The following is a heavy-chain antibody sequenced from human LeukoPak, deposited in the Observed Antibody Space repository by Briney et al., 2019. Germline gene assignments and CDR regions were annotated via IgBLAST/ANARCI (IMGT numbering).Heavy chain of an antibody. J-gene: IGHJ4*02. V-gene: IGHV4-34*01. CDR3: ARGREPSAKPYFDY. D-gene: IGHD1-26*01. Sequence: SETLSLTCTVSGGSISSYYWSWIRQPPGKGLEWIGEINHSGSTNYNPSLKSRVTISVDTSKNQFSLKLSSVTAADTAVYYCARGREPSAKPYFDYWGQGTLVTVSS. CDR2: INHSGST. CDR1: GGSISSYY.